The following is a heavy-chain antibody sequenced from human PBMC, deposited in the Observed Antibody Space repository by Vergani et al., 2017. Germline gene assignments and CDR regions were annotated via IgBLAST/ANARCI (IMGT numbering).Heavy chain of an antibody. CDR1: GGSIGSYY. Sequence: QVQLQESGPGLVKPSETLSLTCTVSGGSIGSYYWSWIRQPPGKGLEWIGYIYYSGSTNYNPSLKSRVTISVDTSKNQFSLKLSSVTAADTAVYYCARESGSYYYDSSGYYTDDAFDIWGQGTMVTVSS. CDR2: IYYSGST. CDR3: ARESGSYYYDSSGYYTDDAFDI. D-gene: IGHD3-22*01. J-gene: IGHJ3*02. V-gene: IGHV4-59*01.